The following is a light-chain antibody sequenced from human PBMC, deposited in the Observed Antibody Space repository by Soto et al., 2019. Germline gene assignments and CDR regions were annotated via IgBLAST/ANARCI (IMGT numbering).Light chain of an antibody. CDR1: QSVGTSY. CDR2: GAS. J-gene: IGKJ3*01. V-gene: IGKV3-20*01. CDR3: QQYDSSPLVT. Sequence: EIVLTQSPGTLSLSPGERATLSCRASQSVGTSYLAWYQQKPGQAPRLLIYGASSRATGIPDRFSGSGSGTDFTLTISRLEPEDFAVYYCQQYDSSPLVTVGPGTKVDSK.